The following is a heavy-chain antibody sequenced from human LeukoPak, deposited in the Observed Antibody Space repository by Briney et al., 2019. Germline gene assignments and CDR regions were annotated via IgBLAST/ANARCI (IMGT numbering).Heavy chain of an antibody. CDR1: GGSISSSSYY. J-gene: IGHJ6*03. CDR2: IYYSGST. V-gene: IGHV4-39*07. D-gene: IGHD2-8*02. Sequence: SETLSLTCTVSGGSISSSSYYWGWIRRPPGKGLKWIGSIYYSGSTNYNPSLKSRVTISVDTSKNQFSLKLSSVTAADTAVYYCARSGPYYYYYYMDVWGKGTTVTISS. CDR3: ARSGPYYYYYYMDV.